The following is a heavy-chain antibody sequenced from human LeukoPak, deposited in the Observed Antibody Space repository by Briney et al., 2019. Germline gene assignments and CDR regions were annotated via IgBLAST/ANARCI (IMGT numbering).Heavy chain of an antibody. D-gene: IGHD3-3*01. J-gene: IGHJ6*03. V-gene: IGHV3-74*01. CDR3: ARGTSHVLRFSYCYYMDV. CDR1: GFTFSSYW. Sequence: PGGSLRLSCAASGFTFSSYWMSWVRQAPGKGLEWVSRINTDGSSTSYADSVKGRFTISRDNAKNTLYLQMNSLRAEDTAVYYCARGTSHVLRFSYCYYMDVWGKGTTVTVSS. CDR2: INTDGSST.